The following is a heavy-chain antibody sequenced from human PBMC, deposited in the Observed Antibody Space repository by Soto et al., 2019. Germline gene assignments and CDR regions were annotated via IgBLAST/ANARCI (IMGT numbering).Heavy chain of an antibody. D-gene: IGHD4-17*01. V-gene: IGHV1-2*02. Sequence: ASVKVSCTASGYTFTGYYMHWVRQAPGQGLEWMGWINPNSGGTNYAQKFQGRVTMTRDTSISTAYVELSRLRSDDTAVYYCARDRGYGDYLNWLDPWGQGTLVTVSS. CDR1: GYTFTGYY. CDR3: ARDRGYGDYLNWLDP. CDR2: INPNSGGT. J-gene: IGHJ5*02.